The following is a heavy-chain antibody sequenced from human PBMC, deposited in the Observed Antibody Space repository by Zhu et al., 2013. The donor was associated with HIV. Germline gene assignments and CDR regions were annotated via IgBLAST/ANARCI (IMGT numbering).Heavy chain of an antibody. V-gene: IGHV1-3*01. CDR3: ARAPXPDGYFDL. CDR2: INAGNGNT. CDR1: GYTFTSYA. Sequence: QVQLVQSGAEVKKPGASVKVSCKASGYTFTSYAMHWVRQAPGQRLEWMGWINAGNGNTKYSQKFQGRVTITRDTSASTAYMELSSLRSEDTAVYYCARAPXPDGYFDLWGRGTLVTVSS. J-gene: IGHJ2*01.